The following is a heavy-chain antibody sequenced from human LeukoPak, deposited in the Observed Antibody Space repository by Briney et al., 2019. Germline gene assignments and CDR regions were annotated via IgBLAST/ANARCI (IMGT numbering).Heavy chain of an antibody. J-gene: IGHJ4*02. CDR3: AREGYGSGSYYGRSFDY. D-gene: IGHD3-10*01. Sequence: PSETLSLTCTVSGGSISSYYWSWIRQPAGKGLEWIGRIYTSGSTNYNPSLKSRVTMSVDTSKNQFSLKLSSVTAADTAVYHCAREGYGSGSYYGRSFDYWGQGTLVTVSS. CDR2: IYTSGST. CDR1: GGSISSYY. V-gene: IGHV4-4*07.